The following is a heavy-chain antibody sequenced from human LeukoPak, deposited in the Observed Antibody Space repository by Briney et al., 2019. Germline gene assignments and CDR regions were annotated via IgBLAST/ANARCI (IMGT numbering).Heavy chain of an antibody. Sequence: PGGSLRLSCAASGFPFSRCWVHWVPDSRGRGGVWVSRLNTGGSSTSYADSVKGRFTISRDNAKNTLYLQMNSLRAEDTATYCCARDPVAGDFYYHGMDVWGQGTTVTVSS. D-gene: IGHD6-19*01. V-gene: IGHV3-74*01. CDR1: GFPFSRCW. CDR2: LNTGGSST. CDR3: ARDPVAGDFYYHGMDV. J-gene: IGHJ6*02.